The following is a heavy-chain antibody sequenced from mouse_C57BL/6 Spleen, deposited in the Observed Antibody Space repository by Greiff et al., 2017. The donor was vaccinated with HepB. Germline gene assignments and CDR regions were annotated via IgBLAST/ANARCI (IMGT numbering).Heavy chain of an antibody. CDR2: INPSSGYT. V-gene: IGHV1-7*01. CDR1: GYTFTSYW. J-gene: IGHJ4*01. CDR3: ARSMGYYGSSYAMDY. D-gene: IGHD1-1*01. Sequence: QVQLKQSGAELAKPGASVKLSCKASGYTFTSYWMHWVKQRPGQGLEWIGYINPSSGYTKYNQKFKDKATLTADKSSNTAYMQLSSLTSEDSAVYYCARSMGYYGSSYAMDYWGQGTSVTVSS.